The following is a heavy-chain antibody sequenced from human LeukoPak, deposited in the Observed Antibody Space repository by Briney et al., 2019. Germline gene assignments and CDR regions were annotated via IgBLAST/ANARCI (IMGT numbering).Heavy chain of an antibody. CDR2: ISYDGNTK. D-gene: IGHD6-19*01. V-gene: IGHV3-30*18. Sequence: GGSLRLSCAASGFTFSNYGMHWVRQAPGKGLEWGAVISYDGNTKYYADSVKGRFTSSRDNSRNTLYLQMNSLRAEDTAIFYCAKEGSSGFIDSWGQGTLVTVSS. CDR1: GFTFSNYG. CDR3: AKEGSSGFIDS. J-gene: IGHJ4*02.